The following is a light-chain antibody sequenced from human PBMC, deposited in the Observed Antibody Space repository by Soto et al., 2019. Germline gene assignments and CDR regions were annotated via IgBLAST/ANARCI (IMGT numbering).Light chain of an antibody. CDR2: RNN. V-gene: IGLV1-47*01. CDR1: NSNIGSND. Sequence: QSVLTQPPSASGTPGQTVTISCSGSNSNIGSNDVCWYQQLPGTAPKLLIYRNNHRPSGVPDRFSGSKSGTSASLAISGLRSEDEADYYCSTWDDSLPGIVVFGGGTKLTVL. J-gene: IGLJ2*01. CDR3: STWDDSLPGIVV.